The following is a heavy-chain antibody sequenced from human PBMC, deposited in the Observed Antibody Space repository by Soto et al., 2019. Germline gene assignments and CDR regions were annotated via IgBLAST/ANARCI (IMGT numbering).Heavy chain of an antibody. J-gene: IGHJ3*02. CDR2: IIPIFGTA. Sequence: QVQLVQSGAEVKKPGSSVKVSCKASGGTFSSYAISWVRQAPGQGLEWMGGIIPIFGTANYAQKFQGRVTITADDSTSTDSMELSSLRSEDTAVYYCARVLVVAAGRGFSSKGGLGNIWGQGTMVTVSS. CDR1: GGTFSSYA. V-gene: IGHV1-69*12. D-gene: IGHD6-13*01. CDR3: ARVLVVAAGRGFSSKGGLGNI.